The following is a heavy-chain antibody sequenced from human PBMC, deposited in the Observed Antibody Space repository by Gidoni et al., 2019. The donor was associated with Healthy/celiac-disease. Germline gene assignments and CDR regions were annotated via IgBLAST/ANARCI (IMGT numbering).Heavy chain of an antibody. CDR3: ARPNWNYEAHFDY. CDR2: IYYSGST. V-gene: IGHV4-39*01. CDR1: GGSIRISSYY. J-gene: IGHJ4*02. Sequence: QLLLHESGPGLVKPSETLSLTCPVSGGSIRISSYYWGWIRQPPGKGLEWIGSIYYSGSTYYNPSLKSRVTISVDTSKNQFSLKLSSVTAADTAVYYCARPNWNYEAHFDYWGQGTLVTVSS. D-gene: IGHD1-7*01.